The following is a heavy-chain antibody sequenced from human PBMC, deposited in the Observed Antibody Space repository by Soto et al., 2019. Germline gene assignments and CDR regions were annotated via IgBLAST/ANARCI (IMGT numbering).Heavy chain of an antibody. V-gene: IGHV3-33*01. CDR1: RLTFSTYD. CDR3: XXXXXXXXXXXXV. J-gene: IGHJ6*02. CDR2: IWSDASRE. Sequence: QVQLVESGGGVVQPGTSLRLSCAASRLTFSTYDMHWVRXXPXXXXACVALIWSDASREFYADSVKGRFSISRDNSKXTXFLQXXXXXXXXXXXXXXXXXXXXXXXXXXVWGQGTTVTVSS.